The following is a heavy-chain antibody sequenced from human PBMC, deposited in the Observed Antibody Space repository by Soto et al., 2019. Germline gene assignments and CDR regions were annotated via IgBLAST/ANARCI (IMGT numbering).Heavy chain of an antibody. CDR3: AKDRDGSGSYPSFFFDY. Sequence: GGSLRLSCAASGFTFSSYAMSWVRQAPGQGLEWVSIISGSAASTYYADSVRGRFTISRDNSKSTLYLQMNSLRAEDTALYYCAKDRDGSGSYPSFFFDYWGQGALVTVSS. CDR1: GFTFSSYA. J-gene: IGHJ4*02. V-gene: IGHV3-23*01. D-gene: IGHD3-10*01. CDR2: ISGSAAST.